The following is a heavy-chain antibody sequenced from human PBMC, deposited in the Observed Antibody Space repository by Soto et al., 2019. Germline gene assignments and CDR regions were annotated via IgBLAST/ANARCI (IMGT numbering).Heavy chain of an antibody. CDR1: GYTFTRNG. V-gene: IGHV1-18*01. Sequence: GASAKVSCKTSGYTFTRNGISWVRQAPGQGLEWMGWISPKSGSIKYAQKFQGRVIMTTDTSTSTAYMEVRSLRSDDTAVYYCVKDRDSNSWPSRDVWGQGTTVTVSS. D-gene: IGHD3-22*01. J-gene: IGHJ6*02. CDR3: VKDRDSNSWPSRDV. CDR2: ISPKSGSI.